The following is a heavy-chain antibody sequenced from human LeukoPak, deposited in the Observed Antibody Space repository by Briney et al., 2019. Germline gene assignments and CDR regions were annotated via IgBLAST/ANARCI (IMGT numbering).Heavy chain of an antibody. J-gene: IGHJ3*02. CDR1: GGSISSGDYY. V-gene: IGHV4-61*02. D-gene: IGHD3-3*01. CDR2: IYTSGST. CDR3: ARGKNYDFWSGYPGAFDI. Sequence: SQTLSLTCTVSGGSISSGDYYWSWIRQPAGKGLEWIGRIYTSGSTNYNPSLKSRVTMSVDTSKNQFSLKLSSVTAADTAVYYCARGKNYDFWSGYPGAFDIWGQGTMVTVSS.